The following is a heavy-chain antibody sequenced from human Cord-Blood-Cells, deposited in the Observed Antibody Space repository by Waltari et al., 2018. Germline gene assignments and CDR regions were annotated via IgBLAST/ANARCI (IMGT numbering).Heavy chain of an antibody. V-gene: IGHV3-7*01. J-gene: IGHJ4*02. CDR3: ARDPRGFDY. Sequence: SSYWMSWVRQAPGKGLEWVANIKQDGSEKYYVDSVKGRFTISRDNAKNSLYLQMNSLRAEDTAVYYCARDPRGFDYWGQGTLVTVSS. D-gene: IGHD3-10*01. CDR1: SSYW. CDR2: IKQDGSEK.